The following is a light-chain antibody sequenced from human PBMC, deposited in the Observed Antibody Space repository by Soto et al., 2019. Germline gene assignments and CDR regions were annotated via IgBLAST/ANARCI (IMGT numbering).Light chain of an antibody. V-gene: IGKV3-15*01. CDR1: QRISNN. J-gene: IGKJ2*01. CDR2: GAS. CDR3: QQHNNWPPYT. Sequence: EIVMTQSPATLSVSPGERATLSCRASQRISNNLAWYQQKAGQAPRLLIYGASTRATGIPARFSGSGSETEFTLTISSLQSEDFAVYYCQQHNNWPPYTFGQGTKLEIK.